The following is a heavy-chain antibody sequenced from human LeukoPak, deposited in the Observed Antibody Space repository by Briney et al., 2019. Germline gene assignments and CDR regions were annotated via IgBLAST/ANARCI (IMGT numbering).Heavy chain of an antibody. D-gene: IGHD2-8*01. CDR1: GFTFSSYG. CDR2: ISYDGSNK. CDR3: AKAGLGSDGNGPYYFDY. Sequence: GGSLRLSCAASGFTFSSYGMHWVRQAPGKGLEWVAVISYDGSNKYYADSVKSRFTISRDNSKNTLFLQMNSLRAEDTAVYYCAKAGLGSDGNGPYYFDYWGQGNLVTVSS. V-gene: IGHV3-33*05. J-gene: IGHJ4*02.